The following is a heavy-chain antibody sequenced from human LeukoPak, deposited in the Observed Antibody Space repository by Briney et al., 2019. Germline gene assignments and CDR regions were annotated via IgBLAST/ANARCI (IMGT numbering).Heavy chain of an antibody. D-gene: IGHD6-13*01. Sequence: PGESLKISCKGSGYRFTSYWIGWVRQMPGKGLEWMGIIYPGDSDTRYSPSFQGQVTISADKSISTAYLQWSSLKASDTAMYYCARGDVEAAAGSETFDYWGQGTLVTVSS. V-gene: IGHV5-51*01. CDR1: GYRFTSYW. CDR2: IYPGDSDT. J-gene: IGHJ4*02. CDR3: ARGDVEAAAGSETFDY.